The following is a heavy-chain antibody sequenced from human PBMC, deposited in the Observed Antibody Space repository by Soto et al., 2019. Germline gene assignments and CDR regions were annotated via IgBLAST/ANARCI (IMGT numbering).Heavy chain of an antibody. Sequence: NPSETLSLTCAVYGGSFSGYYWSWIRQPPGKGLEWIGEINHSGSTNYNPSLKSRVTISVDTSKNQFSLKLSSVTAADTAVYYCARSVIAARLHFDYWGQGTLVTVSS. J-gene: IGHJ4*02. CDR3: ARSVIAARLHFDY. CDR1: GGSFSGYY. CDR2: INHSGST. D-gene: IGHD6-6*01. V-gene: IGHV4-34*01.